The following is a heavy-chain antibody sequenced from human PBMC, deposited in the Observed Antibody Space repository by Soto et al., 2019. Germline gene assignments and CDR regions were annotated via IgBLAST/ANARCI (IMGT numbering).Heavy chain of an antibody. Sequence: QVQLVQSGAEVKKPESSVRVSCKASGGTFNSYAFTWVRQAPGQGLEWMGGTIPMFGTTNYAEKFQGRVTIIADESTNTAYMELSSLRSEDTAVYYCTRCGIRYHSIGYYLGIDGMDVWGQGTTVIVSS. J-gene: IGHJ6*02. CDR2: TIPMFGTT. CDR1: GGTFNSYA. D-gene: IGHD3-22*01. V-gene: IGHV1-69*12. CDR3: TRCGIRYHSIGYYLGIDGMDV.